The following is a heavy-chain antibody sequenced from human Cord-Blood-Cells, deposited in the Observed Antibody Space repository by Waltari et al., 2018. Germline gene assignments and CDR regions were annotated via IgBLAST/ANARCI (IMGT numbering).Heavy chain of an antibody. D-gene: IGHD6-13*01. CDR1: GFTVSSNY. V-gene: IGHV3-66*01. Sequence: EVQLVESGGGLVQPGGSLRLSCAASGFTVSSNYMSWVRQAPGKGLEGVSVIYSGGRTYYDDAVKVRFTISRDNSKNTLYLQMNSLRAEDTAVYYCARDGEQQLAFDYWGQGTLVTVSS. CDR2: IYSGGRT. J-gene: IGHJ4*02. CDR3: ARDGEQQLAFDY.